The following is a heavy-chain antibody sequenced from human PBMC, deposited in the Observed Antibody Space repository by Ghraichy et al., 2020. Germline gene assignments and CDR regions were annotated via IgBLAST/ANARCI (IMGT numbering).Heavy chain of an antibody. Sequence: GESPNISCAASGFTFSIFEMNWVRQAPGKGLEWVSYISDSGSTIYYADSVRGRFTISRDNAKNSLYLQMNSLRVEDTAVYYCARMGDCWGQGTMVTVSS. D-gene: IGHD3-16*01. CDR3: ARMGDC. CDR1: GFTFSIFE. V-gene: IGHV3-48*03. CDR2: ISDSGSTI. J-gene: IGHJ3*01.